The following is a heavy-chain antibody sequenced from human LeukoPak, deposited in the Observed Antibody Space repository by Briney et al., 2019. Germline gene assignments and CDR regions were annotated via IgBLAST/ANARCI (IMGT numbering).Heavy chain of an antibody. CDR3: ARGTEWELLHYYYYYMDV. CDR2: IYYSGST. J-gene: IGHJ6*03. D-gene: IGHD1-26*01. V-gene: IGHV4-59*01. CDR1: GGSISSYY. Sequence: PSETLSLTCTVSGGSISSYYWSWIRQPPGKGLEWIGYIYYSGSTNYNPSLKSRVTISVDTSKNQFSLKLSSVTAADTAVYYCARGTEWELLHYYYYYMDVWGKGTTVTVSS.